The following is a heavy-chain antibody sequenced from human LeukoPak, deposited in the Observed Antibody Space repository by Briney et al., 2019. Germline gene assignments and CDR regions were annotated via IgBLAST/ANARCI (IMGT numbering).Heavy chain of an antibody. V-gene: IGHV3-15*01. Sequence: GGSLRLSCAASGFTFSNAWMSWVRQAPGKGLEWVGRIKSKTDGGTTDYAAPVKGRFTISRDDSKNTLYLQMNSLKTEDTAVYYCTTDTSAILRYFDLPADHWGQGTLVTVSS. J-gene: IGHJ4*02. CDR3: TTDTSAILRYFDLPADH. CDR2: IKSKTDGGTT. CDR1: GFTFSNAW. D-gene: IGHD3-9*01.